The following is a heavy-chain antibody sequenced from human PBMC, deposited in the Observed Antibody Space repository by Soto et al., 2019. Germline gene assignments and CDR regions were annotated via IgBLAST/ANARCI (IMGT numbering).Heavy chain of an antibody. J-gene: IGHJ5*02. D-gene: IGHD3-10*01. Sequence: ASVKVSCKASGYTFTGYYMHWVRQAPGQGLEWMGWINPNSGGTNYAQKFQGWVTMTRDTSISTAYMELSRLRSDDTAVYYCAVGGMGFGELLSENWFDPWGQGTLVTVSS. V-gene: IGHV1-2*04. CDR1: GYTFTGYY. CDR3: AVGGMGFGELLSENWFDP. CDR2: INPNSGGT.